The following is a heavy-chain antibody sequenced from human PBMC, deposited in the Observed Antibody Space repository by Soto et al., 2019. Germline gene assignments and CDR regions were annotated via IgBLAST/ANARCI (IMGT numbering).Heavy chain of an antibody. D-gene: IGHD6-19*01. J-gene: IGHJ4*02. V-gene: IGHV4-31*03. CDR2: IYYSGST. CDR1: GGSISSGGYY. Sequence: NPSETLSLTSTVSGGSISSGGYYWSWIRQHPGKGLEWIGYIYYSGSTYYNPSLKSRVTISVDTSKNQFSLKLSSVTAADTAVYYCARATSSGWYGSDYFDYWGQGTLVTVSS. CDR3: ARATSSGWYGSDYFDY.